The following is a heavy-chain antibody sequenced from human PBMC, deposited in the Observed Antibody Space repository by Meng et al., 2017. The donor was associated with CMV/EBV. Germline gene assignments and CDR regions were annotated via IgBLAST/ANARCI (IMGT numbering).Heavy chain of an antibody. CDR3: ARGRVMYYDFWSGYHPLDY. V-gene: IGHV1-8*01. Sequence: ASVTVSCKASGYTFTSYDINWVRQATGQGLEWMGWMNPNSGNTGYAQKFQGRVTMTRNTSISTAYMELSSLRSEDTAVYYCARGRVMYYDFWSGYHPLDYWGQGTLVTVSS. D-gene: IGHD3-3*01. CDR2: MNPNSGNT. CDR1: GYTFTSYD. J-gene: IGHJ4*02.